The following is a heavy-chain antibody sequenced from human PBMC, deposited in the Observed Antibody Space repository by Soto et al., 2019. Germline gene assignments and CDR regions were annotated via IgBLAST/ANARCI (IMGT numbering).Heavy chain of an antibody. CDR3: AREGVVPAAIPDSTLFDS. V-gene: IGHV1-2*02. D-gene: IGHD2-2*02. J-gene: IGHJ5*01. CDR2: INPNSGGT. CDR1: GYTFTGYY. Sequence: GSSVKVSCKASGYTFTGYYMHWVRQAPGQGLEWMGWINPNSGGTNYAQKFQGRVTMTRDTSISTAYMELSRLRSDDTAVYYCAREGVVPAAIPDSTLFDSWGQGPLVTVPP.